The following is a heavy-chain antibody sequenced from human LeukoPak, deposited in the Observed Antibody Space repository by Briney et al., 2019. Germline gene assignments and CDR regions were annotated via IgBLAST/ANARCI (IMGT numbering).Heavy chain of an antibody. J-gene: IGHJ4*02. V-gene: IGHV3-21*01. Sequence: GGSLRLSCAASGFTFRSFTMNWVRQAPGKGLEWVSSISSSTRYIYYADSVEGRFTISRDNAKNSVFLQMNSLRIEDTAVYYCASGSSRWYVIDYWGQGTLVSVSS. CDR2: ISSSTRYI. CDR3: ASGSSRWYVIDY. D-gene: IGHD6-13*01. CDR1: GFTFRSFT.